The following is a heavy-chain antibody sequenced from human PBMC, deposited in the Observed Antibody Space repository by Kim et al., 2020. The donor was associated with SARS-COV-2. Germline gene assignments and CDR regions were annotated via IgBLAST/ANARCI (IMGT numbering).Heavy chain of an antibody. V-gene: IGHV3-64*01. CDR3: ARARGYCSGGGTQRGCYYGDY. J-gene: IGHJ4*02. CDR1: GFTFSSYA. D-gene: IGHD2-15*01. Sequence: GGSLRLSCAASGFTFSSYAMHWVRQAPGKGLEYVSAISSNGGSTYYANSVKGRFTISRDNAKNTLYLQMGRLRAEDMAVYYCARARGYCSGGGTQRGCYYGDYCGPGTLGTVSS. CDR2: ISSNGGST.